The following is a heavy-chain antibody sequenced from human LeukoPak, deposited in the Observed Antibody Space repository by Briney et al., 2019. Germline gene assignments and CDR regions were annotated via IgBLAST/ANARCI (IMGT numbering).Heavy chain of an antibody. D-gene: IGHD6-13*01. CDR1: GGSFSGYY. Sequence: PSETLSLTCAVYGGSFSGYYWSWIRQPPGKGLEWIGSIYYSGSTYYNPSLKSRVTISVDTSKNQFSLKLSSVTAADTAVYYCASVIAAAGTDYFDYWGQGTLVTVSS. CDR2: IYYSGST. CDR3: ASVIAAAGTDYFDY. J-gene: IGHJ4*02. V-gene: IGHV4-34*01.